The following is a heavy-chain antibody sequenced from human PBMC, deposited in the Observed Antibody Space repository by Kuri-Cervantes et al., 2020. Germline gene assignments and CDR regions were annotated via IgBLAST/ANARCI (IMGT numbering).Heavy chain of an antibody. Sequence: SVKVSCKASGYTFTGYYMHWVRQAPGQGLEWMGGIIPIFGTANYAQKFQGRVTITADESTSTAHMELSSLRSEDTAVYYCTRAEEYDYVWGSYRYTADAFDIWGQGTMVTVSS. J-gene: IGHJ3*02. CDR2: IIPIFGTA. CDR1: GYTFTGYY. CDR3: TRAEEYDYVWGSYRYTADAFDI. V-gene: IGHV1-69*13. D-gene: IGHD3-16*02.